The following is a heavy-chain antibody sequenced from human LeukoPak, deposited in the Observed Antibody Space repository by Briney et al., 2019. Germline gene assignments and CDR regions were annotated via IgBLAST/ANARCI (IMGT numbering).Heavy chain of an antibody. V-gene: IGHV3-23*01. D-gene: IGHD3-3*01. CDR1: GFTFSSYG. J-gene: IGHJ2*01. CDR3: ARVKEVIPIFGSKRGSFYFDL. CDR2: ISGSGGST. Sequence: PGGSLRLSCAASGFTFSSYGMSWVRQAPGKGLEWVSAISGSGGSTYYADSVKGRFTISRDNSKNTLYLQMNSLRAEDTAVYYCARVKEVIPIFGSKRGSFYFDLWGRGTLVTVSS.